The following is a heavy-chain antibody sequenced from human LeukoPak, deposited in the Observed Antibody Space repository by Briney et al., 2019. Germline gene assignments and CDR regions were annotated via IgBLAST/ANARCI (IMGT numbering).Heavy chain of an antibody. J-gene: IGHJ6*02. D-gene: IGHD6-13*01. CDR2: ISYDGSNK. Sequence: GGSLRLSCAASGFTFSSYGMHWVRKAPGKGLEWVAVISYDGSNKYYADSVKGRFTISRDNSKNTLYLQMNSLRAEDTAVYYCAKVLIAESPFGDYGMDVWGQGTTVTVSS. CDR1: GFTFSSYG. V-gene: IGHV3-30*18. CDR3: AKVLIAESPFGDYGMDV.